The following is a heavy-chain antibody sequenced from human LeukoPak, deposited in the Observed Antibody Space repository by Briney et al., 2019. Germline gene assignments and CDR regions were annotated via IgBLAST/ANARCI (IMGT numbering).Heavy chain of an antibody. CDR3: ARGGGGGFAC. J-gene: IGHJ4*02. V-gene: IGHV3-53*01. CDR1: GFTVSSKF. D-gene: IGHD5-12*01. CDR2: LYSGGNT. Sequence: PGGSLRLSCAASGFTVSSKFMNWVRQAPGKGLEWVSVLYSGGNTYYADSVKGRFTISRDNAKNTLYLQMNSLRGEDTAVYYCARGGGGGFACWGQGTLVTVSS.